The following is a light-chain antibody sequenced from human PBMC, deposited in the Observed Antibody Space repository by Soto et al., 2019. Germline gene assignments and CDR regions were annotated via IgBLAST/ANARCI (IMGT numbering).Light chain of an antibody. Sequence: EIVLTQSPGTLSLSPGERATLSCRASQSVSSSYLAWYQQKPGQAPRLLIYGASSRATGIPDMFSGSGSGTDFTLTISRLEPEDFAVYYFQQYGSSPVTFGQGTKVEIK. CDR1: QSVSSSY. CDR3: QQYGSSPVT. J-gene: IGKJ1*01. V-gene: IGKV3-20*01. CDR2: GAS.